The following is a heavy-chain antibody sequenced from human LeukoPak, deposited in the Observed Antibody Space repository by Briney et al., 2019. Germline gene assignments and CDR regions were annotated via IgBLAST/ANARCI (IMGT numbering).Heavy chain of an antibody. CDR3: AKGTLAAAGTFDY. CDR1: GFTFSNYY. D-gene: IGHD6-13*01. J-gene: IGHJ4*02. CDR2: ISGSGGTT. Sequence: GGSLRLSCAASGFTFSNYYMSWVRQAPGKGLEWVSAISGSGGTTYYADSVKGRFTISRDNSKNTLFLQMNSLRAEDTAVYYCAKGTLAAAGTFDYWGQGTLVTVSS. V-gene: IGHV3-23*01.